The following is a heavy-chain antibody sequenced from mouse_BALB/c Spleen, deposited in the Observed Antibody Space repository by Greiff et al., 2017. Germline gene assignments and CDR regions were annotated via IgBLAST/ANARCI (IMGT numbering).Heavy chain of an antibody. CDR1: GFTFSSYT. J-gene: IGHJ4*01. CDR2: ISSGGGNT. Sequence: EVKVEESGGGLVKPGGSLKLSCAASGFTFSSYTMSWVRQTPGKRLEWVATISSGGGNTYYPDSVKGRFTISRDNAKNNLYLQMSSLRSEDTALYYCARYKGTTVVDAMDYWGQGTSVTVSS. CDR3: ARYKGTTVVDAMDY. V-gene: IGHV5-9*03. D-gene: IGHD1-1*01.